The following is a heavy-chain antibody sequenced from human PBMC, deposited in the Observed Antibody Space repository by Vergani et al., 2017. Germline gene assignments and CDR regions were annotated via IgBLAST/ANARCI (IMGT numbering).Heavy chain of an antibody. J-gene: IGHJ5*02. CDR2: INPNSGGT. CDR1: GYTFTGYY. Sequence: QVQLVQSGAEVKKPGASVKVSCKASGYTFTGYYMHWVRQAPGQGLEWMGWINPNSGGTNYAQKFQGRVTMTRDTSISTAYMELGRLRSDDTAVYYCARDHSETYSSGWYRPNWFDPWGQGTLVTVSS. CDR3: ARDHSETYSSGWYRPNWFDP. D-gene: IGHD6-19*01. V-gene: IGHV1-2*02.